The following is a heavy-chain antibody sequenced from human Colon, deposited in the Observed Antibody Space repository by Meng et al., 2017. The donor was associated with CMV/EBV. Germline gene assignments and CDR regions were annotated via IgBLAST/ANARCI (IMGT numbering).Heavy chain of an antibody. V-gene: IGHV3-9*01. CDR2: ITWKSGTI. CDR3: ARDTTAARSHFFNF. J-gene: IGHJ4*02. Sequence: SLKTSCAASGFTFSSYGMNWVRQPPGKGLEWVSSITWKSGTIEYADSVRGRFVISRDNTENSLYLQMNNLRLEDTAFYYCARDTTAARSHFFNFWGQGTLVTVSS. D-gene: IGHD2-15*01. CDR1: GFTFSSYG.